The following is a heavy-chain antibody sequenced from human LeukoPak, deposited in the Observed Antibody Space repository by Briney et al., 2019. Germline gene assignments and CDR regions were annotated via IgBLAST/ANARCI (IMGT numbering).Heavy chain of an antibody. CDR1: GFTFGVYY. J-gene: IGHJ4*02. D-gene: IGHD3-16*01. V-gene: IGHV3-11*01. CDR2: ISPTGDII. Sequence: GGSLRLSCAASGFTFGVYYMTWIRPAPGRRLEPLSFISPTGDIIKYVDSVKGRFTISRDNAKSSMYLEMTSLRAEDTAVYYCAREHWAAPDHWGQGALVTASP. CDR3: AREHWAAPDH.